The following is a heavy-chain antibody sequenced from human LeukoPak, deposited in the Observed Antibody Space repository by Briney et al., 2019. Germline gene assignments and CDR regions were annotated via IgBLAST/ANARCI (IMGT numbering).Heavy chain of an antibody. J-gene: IGHJ3*02. CDR3: ARSGPPYGLGI. CDR2: IKQDGSEI. Sequence: GGSLRLSCAASGFTFSKHWMNWVRQAPGKGLEWVANIKQDGSEIYYVDSVKGRFTISRDNAKNSLFLQMNSLRGEDSAVCHCARSGPPYGLGIWGQGTMVTVSS. CDR1: GFTFSKHW. D-gene: IGHD1-1*01. V-gene: IGHV3-7*04.